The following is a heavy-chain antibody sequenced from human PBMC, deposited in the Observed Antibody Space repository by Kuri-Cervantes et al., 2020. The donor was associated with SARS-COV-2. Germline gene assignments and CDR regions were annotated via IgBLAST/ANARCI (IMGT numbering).Heavy chain of an antibody. CDR3: ARANYDSSGYYDGGDGAFDI. CDR2: INPDGSYT. J-gene: IGHJ3*02. CDR1: GFTFSGHW. D-gene: IGHD3-22*01. V-gene: IGHV3-74*01. Sequence: GGSLRLSCAASGFTFSGHWIHWVRQAPGKGLVWVSRINPDGSYTNNADSVKGRFTLSRDNAKNMLFLQMNGLRAEDTAVYYCARANYDSSGYYDGGDGAFDIWGQGTMVTVSS.